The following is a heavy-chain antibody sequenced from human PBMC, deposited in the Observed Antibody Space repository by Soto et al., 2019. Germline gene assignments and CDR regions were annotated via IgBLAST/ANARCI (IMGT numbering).Heavy chain of an antibody. CDR3: ARGSSGWYLFDY. V-gene: IGHV4-59*01. J-gene: IGHJ4*02. CDR1: GGSISSYY. D-gene: IGHD6-19*01. Sequence: SEPLSLTRTVSGGSISSYYWSWIRQPPGKGLEWIGYIYYSGSTNYNPSLKSRVTISVDTSKNQFSLKLSSVTAADTAVYYCARGSSGWYLFDYWGQGTLVTVSS. CDR2: IYYSGST.